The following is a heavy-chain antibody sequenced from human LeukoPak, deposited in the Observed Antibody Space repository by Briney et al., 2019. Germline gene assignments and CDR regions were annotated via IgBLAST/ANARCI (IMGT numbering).Heavy chain of an antibody. CDR2: IYYSGST. D-gene: IGHD3-3*01. CDR1: GGVISSYY. CDR3: ASRSSIWSGYQDTLYYFDS. Sequence: SETLSLTCTVSGGVISSYYWSLIRQPPGKGLEWIGYIYYSGSTNYHPSLKSRVTISVDTSKNQFSLKLSSVTAADTAVYYCASRSSIWSGYQDTLYYFDSWGQGTLVTVSS. V-gene: IGHV4-59*01. J-gene: IGHJ4*02.